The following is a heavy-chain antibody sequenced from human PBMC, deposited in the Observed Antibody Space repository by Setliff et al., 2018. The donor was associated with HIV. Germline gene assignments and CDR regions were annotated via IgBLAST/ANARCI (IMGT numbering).Heavy chain of an antibody. V-gene: IGHV1-8*02. J-gene: IGHJ4*02. D-gene: IGHD6-13*01. CDR1: GYTFTSYD. CDR2: MNPNSCNT. Sequence: ASVKVSCKATGYTFTSYDINWVRQATGQGLEWMGWMNPNSCNTAYAQKFQGRVTMTRDTSTNTVYMELSSLRSEDTAVYYCERPRLSRISAAAPDYWGQGTLVTVSS. CDR3: ERPRLSRISAAAPDY.